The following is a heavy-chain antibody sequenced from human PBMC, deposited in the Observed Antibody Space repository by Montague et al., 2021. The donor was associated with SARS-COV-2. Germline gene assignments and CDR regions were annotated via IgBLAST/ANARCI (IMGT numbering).Heavy chain of an antibody. Sequence: SETLSLTCSVSGYFIGTGYYWGWIRQSPGKGLEWIGSNYLHGNAYYNPFLNSRVTISLDTSNNQFSLRLTSVTTSNTAVYYCARGRVTRAGFDYWGQGIRVIVSS. D-gene: IGHD2-21*02. V-gene: IGHV4-38-2*02. J-gene: IGHJ4*02. CDR2: NYLHGNA. CDR3: ARGRVTRAGFDY. CDR1: GYFIGTGYY.